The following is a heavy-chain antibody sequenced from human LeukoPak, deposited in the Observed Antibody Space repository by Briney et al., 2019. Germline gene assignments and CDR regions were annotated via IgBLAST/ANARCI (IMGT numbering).Heavy chain of an antibody. Sequence: PGGSLRLSCAASGFTFSSYAMSWVRQAPGKGLEWVSAISGSGGSTYYADSVKGRFTISRDNSTNTLYLQKNSLRAEDTAVYYCAKDRGFGEFHGAWGQGTLVTVSS. J-gene: IGHJ5*02. CDR2: ISGSGGST. CDR1: GFTFSSYA. V-gene: IGHV3-23*01. D-gene: IGHD3-10*01. CDR3: AKDRGFGEFHGA.